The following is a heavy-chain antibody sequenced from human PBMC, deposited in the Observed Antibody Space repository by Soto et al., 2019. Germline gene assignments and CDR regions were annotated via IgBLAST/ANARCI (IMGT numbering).Heavy chain of an antibody. Sequence: PGGSLRLSCAASGFTFSSYAMSWVRQAPGKGLEWVSAISGSGGNTYYADSVKGRFTISRDNSKNTLYLQMNSLKASDTAMYYCARHRADNWNYVVDYWGQGTLVTVSS. V-gene: IGHV3-23*01. CDR3: ARHRADNWNYVVDY. CDR1: GFTFSSYA. CDR2: ISGSGGNT. J-gene: IGHJ4*02. D-gene: IGHD1-7*01.